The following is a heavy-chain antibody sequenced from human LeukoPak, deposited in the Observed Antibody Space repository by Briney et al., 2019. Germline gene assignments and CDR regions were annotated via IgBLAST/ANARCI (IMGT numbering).Heavy chain of an antibody. J-gene: IGHJ1*01. D-gene: IGHD3/OR15-3a*01. CDR2: IIPILGIA. CDR3: AAGGLDQTRAEYFQH. CDR1: GGTFSSYA. Sequence: SVKVSCKASGGTFSSYAISWVRQAPGQGLEWMGRIIPILGIANYAQKFQGRVTITADESTSTAYMELSSLRSEDTAVYYCAAGGLDQTRAEYFQHWGQGTLVTVSS. V-gene: IGHV1-69*04.